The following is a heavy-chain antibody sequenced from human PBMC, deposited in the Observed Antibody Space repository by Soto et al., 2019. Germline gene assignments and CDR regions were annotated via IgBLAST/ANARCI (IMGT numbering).Heavy chain of an antibody. Sequence: QVQLVQSGGGVVQPRSSLRLSCAAYGFTFSSYGMHWVRQAPGKGLEWVAVIWYDGSNKYYEDSVKGRFTISREKSKNTLYLQMISLRAADTAVYYCAREAIRDCTGGRCYSYYYYMVVVGKGTKVTVSS. J-gene: IGHJ6*03. D-gene: IGHD2-15*01. V-gene: IGHV3-33*01. CDR3: AREAIRDCTGGRCYSYYYYMVV. CDR2: IWYDGSNK. CDR1: GFTFSSYG.